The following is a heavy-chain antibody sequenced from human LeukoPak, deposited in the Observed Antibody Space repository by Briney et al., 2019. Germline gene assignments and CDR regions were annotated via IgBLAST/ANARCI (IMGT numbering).Heavy chain of an antibody. CDR2: IYSGGST. V-gene: IGHV3-53*05. CDR3: ARELGYCSSTSCYDPFDY. D-gene: IGHD2-2*01. Sequence: GGSLRLSCAASGFTVSSNYMSWVRQAPGKGLEWVSVIYSGGSTYFADSVKGRFTISRDNPKNTLYLQMNSLRAEDTAVCYCARELGYCSSTSCYDPFDYWGQGTLVTVSS. J-gene: IGHJ4*02. CDR1: GFTVSSNY.